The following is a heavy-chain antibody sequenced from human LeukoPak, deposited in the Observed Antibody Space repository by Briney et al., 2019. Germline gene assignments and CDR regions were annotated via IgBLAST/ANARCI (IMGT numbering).Heavy chain of an antibody. CDR1: GFSFSNYA. J-gene: IGHJ3*01. Sequence: GRSLRLSCAASGFSFSNYAMDWVRQAPGKGLEWVAVISKDGSMKYYSDSVKGRFTVSRDNSIHTLYLEMNSLKTEDTAVYYCAGESFDFRSQGTMVTVSS. CDR3: AGESFDF. CDR2: ISKDGSMK. V-gene: IGHV3-30*04.